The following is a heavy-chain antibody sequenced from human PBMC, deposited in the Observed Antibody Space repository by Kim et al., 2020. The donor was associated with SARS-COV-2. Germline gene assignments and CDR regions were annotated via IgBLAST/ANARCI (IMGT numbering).Heavy chain of an antibody. CDR2: ST. J-gene: IGHJ4*02. V-gene: IGHV3-23*01. CDR3: AKVKTYYFDY. Sequence: STYYADSVKGRFTISRDNSKNTLYLQMNGLRAEDTAVYYCAKVKTYYFDYWGQGTLVTVSS.